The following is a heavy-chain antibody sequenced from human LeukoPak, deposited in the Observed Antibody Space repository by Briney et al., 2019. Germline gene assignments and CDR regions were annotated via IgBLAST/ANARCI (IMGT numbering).Heavy chain of an antibody. J-gene: IGHJ4*02. D-gene: IGHD6-6*01. Sequence: GGSLRLSCAASGFTFSRYSMNWVRQAPGKGLEWVAAISSSSSYIYYADSVKGRFTISRDNAKNSLYLQINSLRAEATAVYYGANSRRASRRGHTTVDYWGQGTLVTVSS. CDR3: ANSRRASRRGHTTVDY. V-gene: IGHV3-21*01. CDR1: GFTFSRYS. CDR2: ISSSSSYI.